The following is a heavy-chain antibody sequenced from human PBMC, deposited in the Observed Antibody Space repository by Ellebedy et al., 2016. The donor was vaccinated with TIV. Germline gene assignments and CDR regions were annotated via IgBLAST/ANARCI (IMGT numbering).Heavy chain of an antibody. D-gene: IGHD1-26*01. CDR2: ISWNSVSL. CDR1: GFRFDDYP. CDR3: AKDKEVGDVTVLQPPYFDS. V-gene: IGHV3-9*01. Sequence: GGSLRLSXKASGFRFDDYPMHWVRQAPGKGLEWVAGISWNSVSLDYADSVKGRFTISRDNTKNSLYLQMNSLRIEDTALYFCAKDKEVGDVTVLQPPYFDSWGQGTLVTVSS. J-gene: IGHJ4*02.